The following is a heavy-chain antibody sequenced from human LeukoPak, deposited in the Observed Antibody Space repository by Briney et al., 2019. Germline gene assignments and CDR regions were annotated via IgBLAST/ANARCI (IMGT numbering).Heavy chain of an antibody. V-gene: IGHV4-31*03. Sequence: SETLSLTCTVSGGSISSGGYYWSWIRQHPGKGLEWIGYIYYSGSTYYNPSLKSRVTISVDTSKNQFSLKLSSVTAADTAVYYCARKPVSGTMVVLNAFDIWGQGTMVTVSS. CDR1: GGSISSGGYY. CDR3: ARKPVSGTMVVLNAFDI. D-gene: IGHD3-10*01. J-gene: IGHJ3*02. CDR2: IYYSGST.